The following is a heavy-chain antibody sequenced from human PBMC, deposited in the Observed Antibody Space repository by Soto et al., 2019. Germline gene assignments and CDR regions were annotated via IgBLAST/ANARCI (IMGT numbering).Heavy chain of an antibody. CDR3: ARWAKATLSVVVVSPSFDP. Sequence: QVQLVESGGGVVLPGRSLRVSCAASGFTFSTYDMHWVRQAPGKGLEWVAVSSYDGGKEFYADSVKARFTISRDNSQNTMYLEMNNLRQDDTAVYWCARWAKATLSVVVVSPSFDPVGQGTLVTVSS. J-gene: IGHJ5*02. V-gene: IGHV3-30*03. D-gene: IGHD3-3*01. CDR1: GFTFSTYD. CDR2: SSYDGGKE.